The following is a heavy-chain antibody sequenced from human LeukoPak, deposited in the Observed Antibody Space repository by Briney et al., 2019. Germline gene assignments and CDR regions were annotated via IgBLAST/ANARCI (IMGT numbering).Heavy chain of an antibody. CDR2: IYYSGTT. V-gene: IGHV4-39*01. CDR3: ARLPTGFPNWFDP. D-gene: IGHD2-8*02. CDR1: GGSIISSSYN. J-gene: IGHJ5*02. Sequence: PSETLSLTCTVSGGSIISSSYNCGWIRQPPGKGLEWIGTIYYSGTTYYNPSLQSRVTISVDTSKNEFSLKVNSVTAADTAVYYCARLPTGFPNWFDPWGQGTRVTVSS.